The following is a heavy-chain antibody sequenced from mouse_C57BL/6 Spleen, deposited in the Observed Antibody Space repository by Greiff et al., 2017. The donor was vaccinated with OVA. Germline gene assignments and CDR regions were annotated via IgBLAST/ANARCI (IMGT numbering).Heavy chain of an antibody. D-gene: IGHD2-1*01. V-gene: IGHV1-9*01. J-gene: IGHJ2*01. CDR3: ACRDGKNYFDY. Sequence: QVQLQQSGAELMKPGASVKLSCKATGYTFTGYWIAWVKQRPGHGLEWIGEILPGSGSTNYTEKFKGKATFTADTSSNTAYMQLSSLTTEYAAIHDCACRDGKNYFDYWGQGTTLTVSA. CDR2: ILPGSGST. CDR1: GYTFTGYW.